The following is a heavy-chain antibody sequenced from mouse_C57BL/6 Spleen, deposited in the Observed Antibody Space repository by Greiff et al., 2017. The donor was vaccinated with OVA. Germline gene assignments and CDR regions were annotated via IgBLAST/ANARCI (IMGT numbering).Heavy chain of an antibody. J-gene: IGHJ3*01. CDR1: GFTFSSYA. Sequence: EVMLVESGGGLVKPGGSLKLSCAASGFTFSSYAMSWVRQTPEKRLEWVATISDGGSHTYYPDNVKGRFTISRDNAKNNLYLQMSYLKSEDTAMYYCARDYYGSSFAYWGQGTLVTVSA. V-gene: IGHV5-4*01. CDR2: ISDGGSHT. D-gene: IGHD1-1*01. CDR3: ARDYYGSSFAY.